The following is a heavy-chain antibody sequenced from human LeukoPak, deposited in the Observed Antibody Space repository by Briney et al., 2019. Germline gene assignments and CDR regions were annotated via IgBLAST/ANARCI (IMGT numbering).Heavy chain of an antibody. CDR2: ISSSSSTI. CDR3: ARALTRITMVRGVSVGSYYYYYYGMDV. CDR1: GFTFSIYS. Sequence: QSGGSLRLSCAASGFTFSIYSMICVRHAPGKGLECVSYISSSSSTIYYADSAKGRFTISRDNAKKSLYLQMNSLRAEDTAGYYCARALTRITMVRGVSVGSYYYYYYGMDVWGQGTTVTVSS. D-gene: IGHD3-10*01. V-gene: IGHV3-48*01. J-gene: IGHJ6*02.